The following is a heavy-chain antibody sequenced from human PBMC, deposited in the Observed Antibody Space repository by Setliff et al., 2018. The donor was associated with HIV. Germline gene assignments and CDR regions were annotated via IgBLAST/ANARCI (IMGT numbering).Heavy chain of an antibody. CDR1: GGSISSSSYY. CDR2: IFYSGHT. D-gene: IGHD6-13*01. Sequence: SETLSLTCTVSGGSISSSSYYWGWLRPPPGKGLEWIGNIFYSGHTFYNPSLKSRVTISVDTSKNQFSLQLSSVTAADTAVYYCARGIAAAGRWGQGTLVTVSS. J-gene: IGHJ4*02. V-gene: IGHV4-39*07. CDR3: ARGIAAAGR.